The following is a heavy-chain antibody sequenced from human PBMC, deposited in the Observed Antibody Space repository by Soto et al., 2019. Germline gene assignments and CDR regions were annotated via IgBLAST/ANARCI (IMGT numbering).Heavy chain of an antibody. V-gene: IGHV3-23*01. CDR2: IRPGGDST. Sequence: VSLRLSCAASGFRFRTRAMSWVRQAPGKGLEWVASIRPGGDSTYYADSVKGRFAVSRDNSNVTLYLQMDSLRVEDTAIYYCTTHEEGAPWAGGFDSWGQGTLVTVSS. CDR1: GFRFRTRA. D-gene: IGHD1-26*01. J-gene: IGHJ5*01. CDR3: TTHEEGAPWAGGFDS.